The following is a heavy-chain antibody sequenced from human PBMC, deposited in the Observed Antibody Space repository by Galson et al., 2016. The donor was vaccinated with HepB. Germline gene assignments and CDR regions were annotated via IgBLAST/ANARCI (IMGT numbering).Heavy chain of an antibody. V-gene: IGHV4-39*01. CDR2: IFHIGST. CDR3: ARCGGDWCF. D-gene: IGHD2-21*02. Sequence: SETLSLTCTVSGGPISSNRYSWGWIRQPPGKGLEWIGSIFHIGSTYYNASLKSRATISVDTSKSQFSLKLRSLTATDTAVYYCARCGGDWCFWGQGNLVIVSS. CDR1: GGPISSNRYS. J-gene: IGHJ1*01.